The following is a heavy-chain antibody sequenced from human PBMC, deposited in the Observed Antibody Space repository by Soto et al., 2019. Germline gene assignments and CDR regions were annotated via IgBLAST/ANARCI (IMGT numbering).Heavy chain of an antibody. Sequence: EVQLLESGGGLVQPGGSLSLSCVASGFSFSGYAMSWVRQAPGKGLVWVSSMTATGVSINYADSVRGRFTISRDNSKNTLYLQMSSLRAEDTATYYCAKDSIPYSSSYDLDHWGRGALVTVSS. CDR2: MTATGVSI. J-gene: IGHJ4*02. CDR1: GFSFSGYA. CDR3: AKDSIPYSSSYDLDH. V-gene: IGHV3-23*01. D-gene: IGHD6-6*01.